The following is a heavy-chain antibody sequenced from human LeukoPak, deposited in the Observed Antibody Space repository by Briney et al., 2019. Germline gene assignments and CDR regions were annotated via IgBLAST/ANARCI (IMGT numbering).Heavy chain of an antibody. V-gene: IGHV1-2*02. CDR3: ARVGGGKSLYYYGSGSQIYNWFDP. Sequence: ASVKVSCKASGYIFTGHYIHWVRQAPGQGLEWMGWINLNSGDTNYAQKFEGRVTMTRDMSTSTVYMELSSLRSEDTAVYYCARVGGGKSLYYYGSGSQIYNWFDPWGQGTLVTVSS. CDR2: INLNSGDT. J-gene: IGHJ5*02. CDR1: GYIFTGHY. D-gene: IGHD3-10*01.